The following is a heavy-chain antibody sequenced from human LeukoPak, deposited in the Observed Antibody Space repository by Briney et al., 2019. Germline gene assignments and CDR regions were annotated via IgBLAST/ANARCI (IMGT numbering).Heavy chain of an antibody. D-gene: IGHD2-8*01. J-gene: IGHJ4*02. Sequence: GRSLRLSCAASGLTFSSYAMHWVRQAPGKGLEWVAVISYDGRQTYYADSVKGRFTISRDNSKNTVYLQMNSLRDEDSATYYCARVYLERLTAGYFDHWGQGTLVTVSP. CDR2: ISYDGRQT. CDR3: ARVYLERLTAGYFDH. V-gene: IGHV3-30*04. CDR1: GLTFSSYA.